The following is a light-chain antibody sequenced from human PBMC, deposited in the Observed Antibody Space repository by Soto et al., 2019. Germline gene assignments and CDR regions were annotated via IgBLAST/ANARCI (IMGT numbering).Light chain of an antibody. CDR1: NIGTKS. J-gene: IGLJ7*01. CDR2: YNN. V-gene: IGLV3-21*04. CDR3: QVWDSSHDLAV. Sequence: SSELTQPPSVSVAPGSTARLSCGGNNIGTKSVHWYRQKPGQAPVLVIYYNNDRPSGIPERISGSNSENTATLTISRVEAGDEADYYCQVWDSSHDLAVFGGGTQLTVL.